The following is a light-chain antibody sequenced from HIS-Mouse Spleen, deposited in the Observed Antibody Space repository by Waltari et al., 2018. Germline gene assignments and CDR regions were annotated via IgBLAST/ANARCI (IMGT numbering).Light chain of an antibody. CDR3: YSTDSSGNHRRV. J-gene: IGLJ3*02. Sequence: SYELTQPPSVSVSPGQTARITCSGDALPKKYAYWSQQKSGQAPVLVIYEDSKRPSGDTERFSGSSSGTMATLTISGAQVEDEADYYCYSTDSSGNHRRVFGGGTKLTVL. CDR1: ALPKKY. V-gene: IGLV3-10*01. CDR2: EDS.